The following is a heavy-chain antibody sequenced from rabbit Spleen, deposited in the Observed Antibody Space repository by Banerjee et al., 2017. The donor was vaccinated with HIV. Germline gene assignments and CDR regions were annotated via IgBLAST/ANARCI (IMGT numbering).Heavy chain of an antibody. D-gene: IGHD1-1*01. Sequence: EESGGDLVKPGASLTLTCTASGFSFSSNYWICWVRQAPGKGPEWIACIYNGDGTTYYASWVNGRFTISRSTSLNTVTLQMTSLTAADTATYFCARDLDGAGGYQFNLWGQGTLVTVS. J-gene: IGHJ4*01. V-gene: IGHV1S47*01. CDR2: IYNGDGTT. CDR3: ARDLDGAGGYQFNL. CDR1: GFSFSSNYW.